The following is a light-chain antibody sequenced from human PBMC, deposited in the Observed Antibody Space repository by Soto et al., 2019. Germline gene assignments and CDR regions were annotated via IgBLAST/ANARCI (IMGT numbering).Light chain of an antibody. J-gene: IGLJ2*01. V-gene: IGLV1-47*01. CDR1: SSNIGSNY. CDR2: RNN. Sequence: QSVLTQPPSAYGTPGQRVNISCSGSSSNIGSNYVYWYRQFPGTATKLLIQRNNQRPSGVPARFSGSKPGTSASLAISGLRSEDEADYYCGGWEDSLSGPVFGGGTKVT. CDR3: GGWEDSLSGPV.